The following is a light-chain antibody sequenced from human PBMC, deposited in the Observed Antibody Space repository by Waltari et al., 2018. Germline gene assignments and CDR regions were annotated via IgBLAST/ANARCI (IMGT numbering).Light chain of an antibody. V-gene: IGKV1-39*01. J-gene: IGKJ4*01. CDR3: QQSYSTLS. CDR2: AAS. CDR1: QSIRSC. Sequence: DIQMTQSPSSLSASVGDRVTIPCRASQSIRSCVNWYQQKAGKAPSLLIYAASILQSGVPSRFSGSGSGTDFTLTISNLQPEDVATYYCQQSYSTLSFGGGTKVDIK.